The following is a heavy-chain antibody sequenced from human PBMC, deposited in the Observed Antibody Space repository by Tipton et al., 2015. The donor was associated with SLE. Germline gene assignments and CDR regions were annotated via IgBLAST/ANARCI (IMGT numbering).Heavy chain of an antibody. CDR3: ARAGYCGGDCYRGHAFDI. D-gene: IGHD2-21*02. J-gene: IGHJ3*02. Sequence: TLSLTCAVYGGSFSGYYWNWIRQPPGKGLEWIGEINHSGSTNYNPSLKSRVTISVDTSKNQFSLKLSSVTAADTAVYYCARAGYCGGDCYRGHAFDIWGQGTMVTVSS. V-gene: IGHV4-34*01. CDR1: GGSFSGYY. CDR2: INHSGST.